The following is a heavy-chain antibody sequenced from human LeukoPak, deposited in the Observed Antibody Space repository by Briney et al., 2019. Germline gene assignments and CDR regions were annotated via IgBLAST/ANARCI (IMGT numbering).Heavy chain of an antibody. J-gene: IGHJ5*02. D-gene: IGHD2/OR15-2a*01. Sequence: PSETLSLTCTVSGGSITSYYWSWIRQPPGKGLEWIGYISYSRSTNYNPSLKSRVTISVDTSKNQFSLKLSSVTAADTAVYYCARHPFQYPFDHWGQGTVISVSS. CDR3: ARHPFQYPFDH. V-gene: IGHV4-59*08. CDR2: ISYSRST. CDR1: GGSITSYY.